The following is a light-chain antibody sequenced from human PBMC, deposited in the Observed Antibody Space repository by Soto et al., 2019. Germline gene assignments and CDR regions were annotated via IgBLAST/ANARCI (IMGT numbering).Light chain of an antibody. CDR1: SSDIGSYNY. CDR2: DVT. Sequence: QSALTQPASVSRSPGQSITISCTGSSSDIGSYNYVSWYQQHPGQVPKVVIYDVTKRPSGVSDRFSGSKSGNTASLTISGLQAEDEALYYCSSYTGSSRVIFGGGTKLTVL. J-gene: IGLJ2*01. CDR3: SSYTGSSRVI. V-gene: IGLV2-14*01.